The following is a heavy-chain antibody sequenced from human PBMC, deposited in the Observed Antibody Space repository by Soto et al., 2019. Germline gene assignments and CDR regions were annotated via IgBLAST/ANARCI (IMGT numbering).Heavy chain of an antibody. Sequence: VQLVESGGVLVQPGRSLRLSCAASGFTFDDYAMHWVRQAPGKGLEWVSGISWNSGSIGYADSVKGRITISRDNAKNSLYLQMNSLRAEDSALYYCAKDPPGIAVAGSVQKQEKWGQGTLVTVSS. D-gene: IGHD6-19*01. V-gene: IGHV3-9*01. CDR3: AKDPPGIAVAGSVQKQEK. CDR1: GFTFDDYA. J-gene: IGHJ4*02. CDR2: ISWNSGSI.